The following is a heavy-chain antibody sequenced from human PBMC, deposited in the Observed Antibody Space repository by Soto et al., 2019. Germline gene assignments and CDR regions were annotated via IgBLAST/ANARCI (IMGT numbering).Heavy chain of an antibody. Sequence: EVQLVESGGGLVQPGGSLRLSCAASGFTFSSYWMHWVHQAPGKGLVWVSRINRDGSSTSYADSVKGRFTISRDNAKNTLYLQMNSLRAEDTAVYYCAREVREQWLVLDYWGQVTLVTVSS. CDR2: INRDGSST. J-gene: IGHJ4*02. CDR1: GFTFSSYW. CDR3: AREVREQWLVLDY. D-gene: IGHD6-19*01. V-gene: IGHV3-74*01.